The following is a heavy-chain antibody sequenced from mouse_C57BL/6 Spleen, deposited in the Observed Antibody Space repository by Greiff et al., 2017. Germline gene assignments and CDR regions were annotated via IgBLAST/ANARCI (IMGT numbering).Heavy chain of an antibody. V-gene: IGHV5-2*01. J-gene: IGHJ3*01. CDR1: EYEFTSYD. Sequence: EVQRVESGGGLVQPGESLKLSCASNEYEFTSYDMSWVRQTPDKRLELVAAINSGGGCTYYPDTMEGRFIISRDHAKNTLYLQMSSLRSESTALYDYARQEGSYYYDSSYEYWFAYWGQGTLVTVSA. CDR3: ARQEGSYYYDSSYEYWFAY. D-gene: IGHD1-1*01. CDR2: INSGGGCT.